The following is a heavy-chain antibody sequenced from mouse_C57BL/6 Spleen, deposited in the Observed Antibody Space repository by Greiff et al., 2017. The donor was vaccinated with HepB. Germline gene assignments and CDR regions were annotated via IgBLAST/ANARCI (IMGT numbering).Heavy chain of an antibody. V-gene: IGHV1-61*01. D-gene: IGHD1-1*01. CDR1: GYTFTSYW. Sequence: QVQLQQSGAELVRPGSSVKLSCKASGYTFTSYWMDWVKQRPGQGLEWIGNIYPSDSETHYNQKFKDKATLTVDKSSSTAYMQLSSLTSEDSAVYYCARGRLGGAYGDYFDYWGQGTTLTVSS. CDR3: ARGRLGGAYGDYFDY. CDR2: IYPSDSET. J-gene: IGHJ2*01.